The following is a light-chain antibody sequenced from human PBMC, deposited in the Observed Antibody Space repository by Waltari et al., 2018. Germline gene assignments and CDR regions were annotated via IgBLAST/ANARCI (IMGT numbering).Light chain of an antibody. J-gene: IGKJ1*01. CDR2: GAS. CDR3: QQYGSAPWT. V-gene: IGKV3-20*01. Sequence: EIVLTQSPGTLSLSPGERATLSCRASQSVSSSYLAWYQQKPGQAPRVLIHGASNRATGIPDRFSGSGSGTDFTLTISRLEPEDFAVYYWQQYGSAPWTFGQGTKVEIK. CDR1: QSVSSSY.